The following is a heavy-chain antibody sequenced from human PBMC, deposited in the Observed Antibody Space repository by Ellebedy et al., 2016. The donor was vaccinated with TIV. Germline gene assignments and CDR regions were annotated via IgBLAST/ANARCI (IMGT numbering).Heavy chain of an antibody. J-gene: IGHJ3*01. D-gene: IGHD2-8*02. CDR1: GFTFSSYA. Sequence: GGSLRLSCAASGFTFSSYAMSWVRQAPGKGLEWVSAISGSGGSTYYADSVKGRFTISRDNSKNTLYLQMNSLRAEDTAVYYCARDRGVGGAFDVWGRGTMVSVSS. V-gene: IGHV3-23*01. CDR3: ARDRGVGGAFDV. CDR2: ISGSGGST.